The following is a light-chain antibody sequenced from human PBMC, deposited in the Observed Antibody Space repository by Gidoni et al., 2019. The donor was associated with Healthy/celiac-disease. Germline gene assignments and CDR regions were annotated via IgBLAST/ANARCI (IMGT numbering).Light chain of an antibody. J-gene: IGLJ2*01. CDR1: SSDVGSYNY. CDR3: SSYAGSNNLV. V-gene: IGLV2-8*01. Sequence: SALTQPPSASGSPGQSVTISCTGTSSDVGSYNYVSWYQQHPGKAPKLMLYEVSKRPSGVPARFSGSKSGNTAALTVSGLQAEDEADYYCSSYAGSNNLVFGGGTKLTVL. CDR2: EVS.